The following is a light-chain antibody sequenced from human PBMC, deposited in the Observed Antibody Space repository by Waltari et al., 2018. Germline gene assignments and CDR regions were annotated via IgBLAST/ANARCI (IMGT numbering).Light chain of an antibody. CDR3: QKYDFLPAT. V-gene: IGKV3-20*01. J-gene: IGKJ1*01. CDR1: HGVGKY. CDR2: HTS. Sequence: EVVLTQSPGPLSWSPGERATLSCRAGHGVGKYIAWYQQRPSQARRLLLYHTSIMATGIPDSFSGSGYGTDFSLTISRLEPEDFAVYYCQKYDFLPATFGQGTTVEIK.